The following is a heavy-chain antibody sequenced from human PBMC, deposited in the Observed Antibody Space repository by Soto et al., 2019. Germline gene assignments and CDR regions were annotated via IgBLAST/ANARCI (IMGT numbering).Heavy chain of an antibody. Sequence: RASVKVSCKASGYTFTSYGISWVRQAPGQGLEWMGWISAYNGNTNYAQKLQGRVTMTTDTSTSTAYMELRSLRSDDTAVYYCARGDYYGSGSYPYYYYYGMDVWGQGTTVTVSS. D-gene: IGHD3-10*01. CDR2: ISAYNGNT. CDR1: GYTFTSYG. CDR3: ARGDYYGSGSYPYYYYYGMDV. J-gene: IGHJ6*02. V-gene: IGHV1-18*01.